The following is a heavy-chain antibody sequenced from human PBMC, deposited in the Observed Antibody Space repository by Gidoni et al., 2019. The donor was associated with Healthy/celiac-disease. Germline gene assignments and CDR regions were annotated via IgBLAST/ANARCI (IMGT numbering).Heavy chain of an antibody. J-gene: IGHJ4*02. Sequence: EVQLVQSGAEVKKPGESLRISCKGSGYSFTSYWISWVRQMPGKGLEWMGRIDPSDSYTNYSPSFQGHVTISADKSISTAYLQWSSLKASDTAMYYCARVWFGELSEGNEYFDYWGQGTLVTVSS. V-gene: IGHV5-10-1*03. CDR1: GYSFTSYW. CDR2: IDPSDSYT. CDR3: ARVWFGELSEGNEYFDY. D-gene: IGHD3-10*01.